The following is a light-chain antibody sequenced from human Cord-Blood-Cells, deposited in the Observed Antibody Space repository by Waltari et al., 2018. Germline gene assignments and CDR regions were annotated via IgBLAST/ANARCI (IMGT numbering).Light chain of an antibody. CDR1: SSNIGAGYS. CDR2: GNS. J-gene: IGLJ1*01. CDR3: QSYDSSLSGYV. Sequence: QSVLTQPPSVSXAXXXXXTISXTGXSSNIGAGYSVHWYQQLPGTAPKLLIYGNSNRPSGVPDRFSGSKSGTSASLAITGLQAEDEADYYCQSYDSSLSGYVFGTGTKVTVL. V-gene: IGLV1-40*01.